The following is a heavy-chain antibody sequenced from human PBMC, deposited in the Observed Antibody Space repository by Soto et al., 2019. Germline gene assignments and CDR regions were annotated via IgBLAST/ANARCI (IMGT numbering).Heavy chain of an antibody. Sequence: SETLSLTCAVYGGSFSGYYWSWIRQPPGKGLEWIGEINHSGSTNYNPSLKSRVTISVDTSKNQFSLKLSSVTAADTAVYYCARDLGGYSGYESLNWFDPWGQGTLVTVS. D-gene: IGHD5-12*01. V-gene: IGHV4-34*01. CDR2: INHSGST. J-gene: IGHJ5*02. CDR3: ARDLGGYSGYESLNWFDP. CDR1: GGSFSGYY.